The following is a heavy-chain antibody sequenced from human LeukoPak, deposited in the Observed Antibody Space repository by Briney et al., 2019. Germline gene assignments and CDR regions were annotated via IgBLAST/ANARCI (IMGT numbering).Heavy chain of an antibody. CDR2: INHSGST. D-gene: IGHD6-6*01. Sequence: SETLSLTCAVYGGSFSGYYWSWIRQPPGKGLEWIGEINHSGSTNYNPSLKSRVTISVDTSKNQFSLKLSSVTAADTAVHYCARKRRIAARARGFDYWGQGTLVTVSS. J-gene: IGHJ4*02. CDR1: GGSFSGYY. CDR3: ARKRRIAARARGFDY. V-gene: IGHV4-34*01.